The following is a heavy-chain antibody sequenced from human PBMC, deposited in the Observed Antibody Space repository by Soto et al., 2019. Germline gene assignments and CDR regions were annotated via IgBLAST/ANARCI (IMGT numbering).Heavy chain of an antibody. CDR3: ARVGPLTTNSGMDV. CDR2: INWNGGST. Sequence: LSLSCAASGFTLDDYGMSWVRQAPGKGLEWVSGINWNGGSTGYADSVRGRFTISRDNSKNMVYLQMNSLRDEDTAVHKCARVGPLTTNSGMDVWGQGNTV. CDR1: GFTLDDYG. J-gene: IGHJ6*02. D-gene: IGHD4-4*01. V-gene: IGHV3-20*01.